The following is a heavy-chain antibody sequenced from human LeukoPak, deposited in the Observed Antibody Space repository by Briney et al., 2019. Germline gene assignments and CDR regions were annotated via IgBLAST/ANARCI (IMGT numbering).Heavy chain of an antibody. CDR1: GGSFSDYY. Sequence: SETLPLTCAAYGGSFSDYYWNWIRQFPGKGLEWIGEISHSGNVNCNPSLESRVTISMDTSNYQFSLKLSSVTAADTAVYYCARGSRLPLDYWGQGSLVTVSS. V-gene: IGHV4-34*01. CDR3: ARGSRLPLDY. CDR2: ISHSGNV. D-gene: IGHD4-11*01. J-gene: IGHJ4*02.